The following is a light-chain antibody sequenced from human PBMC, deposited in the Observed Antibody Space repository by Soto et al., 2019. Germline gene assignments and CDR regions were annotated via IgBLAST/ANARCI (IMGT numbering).Light chain of an antibody. Sequence: QSVLTQSPSASGTPGQRVTISCSGSSSNIGSNYVYWYQQLPGTAPKLLLYRNNKRPSGVPDRFSGSKSDTSASLAISGLRSEDEADYYCAAWDDSLSGVFGGGTKVTVL. J-gene: IGLJ2*01. CDR3: AAWDDSLSGV. CDR1: SSNIGSNY. V-gene: IGLV1-47*01. CDR2: RNN.